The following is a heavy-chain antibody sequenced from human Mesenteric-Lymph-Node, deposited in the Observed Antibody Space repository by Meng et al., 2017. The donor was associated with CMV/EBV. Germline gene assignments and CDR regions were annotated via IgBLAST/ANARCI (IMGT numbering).Heavy chain of an antibody. J-gene: IGHJ4*02. CDR3: AKDTIYYDSSGYLLFDY. CDR2: IWYDGSNK. Sequence: GGSLRLSCAASGFTFSSYGMHWVRQSPGKGLEWVAFIWYDGSNKYYVDSVKGRFTISRDNSKNTLYLQMNSLRPEDTAVYYCAKDTIYYDSSGYLLFDYWGQGTLVTVSS. D-gene: IGHD3-22*01. CDR1: GFTFSSYG. V-gene: IGHV3-30*02.